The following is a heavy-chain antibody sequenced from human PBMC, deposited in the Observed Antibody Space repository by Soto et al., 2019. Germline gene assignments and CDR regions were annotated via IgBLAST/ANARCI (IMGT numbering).Heavy chain of an antibody. Sequence: VQLVESGGGVVQPGRSLRLSCAASGFTFSSYAMHWVRQIPGKGLEWVASISDSGSKTYYADSVEGRVTIYRDNSMNTVSLQMNNLRVDDSAVYYCVKKKGARDADLQYFFDSWGQGTLVTVSS. D-gene: IGHD3-16*01. CDR3: VKKKGARDADLQYFFDS. CDR1: GFTFSSYA. CDR2: ISDSGSKT. V-gene: IGHV3-23*04. J-gene: IGHJ4*02.